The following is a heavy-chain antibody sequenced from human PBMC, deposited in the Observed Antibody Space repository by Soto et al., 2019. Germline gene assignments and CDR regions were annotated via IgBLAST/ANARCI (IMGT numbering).Heavy chain of an antibody. CDR1: GYSFTSYW. CDR3: ARLSSGSSSGIDY. V-gene: IGHV5-51*01. Sequence: GESLKISCKGSGYSFTSYWIGWVRQMPGKGLEWMGIIYPGDSDTRYSPPFQGQVTISADKSMSTAYLQWSSRKASDTAMYYCARLSSGSSSGIDYWGQGTLVTVSS. J-gene: IGHJ4*02. CDR2: IYPGDSDT. D-gene: IGHD6-6*01.